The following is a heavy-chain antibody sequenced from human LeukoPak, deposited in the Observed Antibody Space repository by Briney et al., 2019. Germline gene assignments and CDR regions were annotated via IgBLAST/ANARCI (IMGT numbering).Heavy chain of an antibody. V-gene: IGHV3-7*01. CDR2: INPDDSAK. D-gene: IGHD5-18*01. Sequence: GGSPRLSCAASGFTFDNSWMNWVRQAPGKGLEWVASINPDDSAKYYVDSVRGRFTISRDNAKNSLYLQMSSLRAEDTAVYYCARDRAYSSFDYWGQGTLVTVSS. J-gene: IGHJ4*02. CDR1: GFTFDNSW. CDR3: ARDRAYSSFDY.